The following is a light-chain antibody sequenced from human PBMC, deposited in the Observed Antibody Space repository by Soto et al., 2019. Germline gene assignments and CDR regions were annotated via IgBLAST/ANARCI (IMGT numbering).Light chain of an antibody. V-gene: IGKV1-9*01. J-gene: IGKJ1*01. CDR2: DAS. CDR3: QQSNSFPRT. Sequence: IQLTQSPSSLSASVGDRVTITCRASQGISSYLGWYQQKPGKAPNLLIYDASTLHSGVPSRFSGGGSGTDFTLTISSLQPEDFATYYCQQSNSFPRTFGQGTKVDIK. CDR1: QGISSY.